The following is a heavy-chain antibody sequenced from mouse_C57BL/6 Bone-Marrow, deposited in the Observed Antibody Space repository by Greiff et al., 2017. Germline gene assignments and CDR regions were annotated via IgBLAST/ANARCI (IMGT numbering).Heavy chain of an antibody. CDR1: GYTFTSYT. D-gene: IGHD2-2*01. J-gene: IGHJ3*01. CDR3: ARVYYGYDGFAY. CDR2: INPSSGST. V-gene: IGHV1-4*01. Sequence: VQLQQSGAELARPGASVKMSCKASGYTFTSYTMHWVKQRPGQGLEWIGYINPSSGSTKYNQKFKDKATLTADKSSSTAYMQLSSLTSEDSAVYYCARVYYGYDGFAYWGQGTLVTVSA.